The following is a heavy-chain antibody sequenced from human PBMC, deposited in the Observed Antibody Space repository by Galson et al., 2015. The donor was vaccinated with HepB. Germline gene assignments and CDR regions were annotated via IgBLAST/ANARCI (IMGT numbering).Heavy chain of an antibody. CDR1: GFTFSSYA. CDR2: ISYDGSNK. J-gene: IGHJ4*02. D-gene: IGHD3-3*01. Sequence: SLRLSCAASGFTFSSYAMHWVRQAPGKGLEWVAVISYDGSNKYYADSVKGRFTISRDNSKNTLYLQMNSLRAEDTAVYYCASTWVGFLEWLLYYWGQGTLVTVSS. V-gene: IGHV3-30-3*01. CDR3: ASTWVGFLEWLLYY.